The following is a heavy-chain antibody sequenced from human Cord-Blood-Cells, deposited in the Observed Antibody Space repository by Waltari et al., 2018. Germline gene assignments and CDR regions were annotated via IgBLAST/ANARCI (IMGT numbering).Heavy chain of an antibody. J-gene: IGHJ5*02. CDR3: ARAHSNYWFDP. V-gene: IGHV4-4*02. D-gene: IGHD4-4*01. CDR1: GGSISSSNW. Sequence: QVQLQESGPGQVKPSGTLSLTCAVSGGSISSSNWWSWVRQPPGKGLEWVGGIYNSGSTNYNPSLTSRVTISVDKSRNQFSRKLSSVTAADTAVYYCARAHSNYWFDPWGQGTLVTVSA. CDR2: IYNSGST.